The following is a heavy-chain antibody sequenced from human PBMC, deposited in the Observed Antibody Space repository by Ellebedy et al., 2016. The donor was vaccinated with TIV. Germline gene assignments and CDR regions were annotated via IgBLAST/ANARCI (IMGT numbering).Heavy chain of an antibody. Sequence: SETLSLTXAVYGGSFSGYYWSWIRQPPGKGLEWIGEINHSGSTNYNPSLKSRVTISVDTSKNQFSLKLSSVTAADTAVYYCAREGDSSNNWFDPWGQGTLVTVSS. CDR2: INHSGST. CDR3: AREGDSSNNWFDP. CDR1: GGSFSGYY. V-gene: IGHV4-34*01. J-gene: IGHJ5*02. D-gene: IGHD6-13*01.